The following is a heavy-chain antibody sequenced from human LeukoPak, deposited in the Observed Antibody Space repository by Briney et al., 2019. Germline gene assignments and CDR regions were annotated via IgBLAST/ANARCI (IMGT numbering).Heavy chain of an antibody. J-gene: IGHJ4*02. CDR3: ARILSLSKEAGLTN. CDR1: GGSISSYY. CDR2: IYTSGST. Sequence: SETLSLTCTVSGGSISSYYWGWIRQPPGKGLEWIGYIYTSGSTNYNPSLKSRVTISVDTSKNQFSLKLSSVTAADTAVYYCARILSLSKEAGLTNWGQGTLVTVSS. D-gene: IGHD1/OR15-1a*01. V-gene: IGHV4-4*09.